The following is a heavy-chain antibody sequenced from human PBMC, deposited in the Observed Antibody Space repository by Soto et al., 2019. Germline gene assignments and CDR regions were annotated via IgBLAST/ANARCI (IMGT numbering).Heavy chain of an antibody. Sequence: ASVKVSCKASGYSFTNNDVSWVRQATGQGLEWXGWXXPXXGXTXXXQXXXGRVTMTRDISIATAYMELNNLRSDDTAIYYCARMETFGSLNWFDPWGQGTLVTASS. CDR1: GYSFTNND. CDR3: ARMETFGSLNWFDP. D-gene: IGHD3-16*01. CDR2: XXPXXGXT. J-gene: IGHJ5*02. V-gene: IGHV1-8*01.